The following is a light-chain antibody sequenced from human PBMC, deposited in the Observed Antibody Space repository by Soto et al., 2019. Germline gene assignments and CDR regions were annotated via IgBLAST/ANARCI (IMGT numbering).Light chain of an antibody. CDR3: QGYSDSPPTYT. Sequence: EIVLTQSPGTLSLSPGQRATLSCRASQSVRSTYLAWYQQKPGQAPRLLIYGTSSRATGIPDRFSGSGSGTDFTLAISWLEPEDFAVYYCQGYSDSPPTYTFGQGTRLEI. CDR1: QSVRSTY. V-gene: IGKV3-20*01. CDR2: GTS. J-gene: IGKJ2*01.